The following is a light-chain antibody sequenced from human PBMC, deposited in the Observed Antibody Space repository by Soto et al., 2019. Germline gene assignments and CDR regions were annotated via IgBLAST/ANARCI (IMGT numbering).Light chain of an antibody. J-gene: IGKJ1*01. V-gene: IGKV3-15*01. CDR2: GAS. CDR1: QSVSSN. CDR3: QQYNNWPPP. Sequence: EIVVTHSPPTLSVSPGERATLSCRASQSVSSNLAWYQHKPGQAPRLLIYGASTRATGIPARFSGSGSGTEFTLTITSLQSEDFAVYYCQQYNNWPPPFGQGTKVDIK.